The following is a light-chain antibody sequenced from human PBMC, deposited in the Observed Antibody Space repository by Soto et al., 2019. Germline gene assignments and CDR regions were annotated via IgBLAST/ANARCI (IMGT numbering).Light chain of an antibody. CDR3: QQYYSTPYT. Sequence: DIVMTQSPDSLAVSLGERATINCKSSQSVLYSSNNKNYLAWYQQKPGQPPKLLIYWASTRESGVPDRFSGSGSGTDFTLTISSLQAEDGGVYYCQQYYSTPYTFGQGTKLEIK. J-gene: IGKJ2*01. CDR1: QSVLYSSNNKNY. V-gene: IGKV4-1*01. CDR2: WAS.